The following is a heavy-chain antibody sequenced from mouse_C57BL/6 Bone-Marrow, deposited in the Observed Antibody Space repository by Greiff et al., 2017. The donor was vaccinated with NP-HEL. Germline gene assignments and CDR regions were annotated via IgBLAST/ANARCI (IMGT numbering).Heavy chain of an antibody. CDR2: IHPNSGST. D-gene: IGHD2-1*01. CDR3: AWGNSAWFAY. Sequence: QVQLQQPGAELLKPGASVKLSCKASGYTFTSYWMHWVKQRPGQGLEWIGMIHPNSGSTNDNEKFKSKATLTVDKSSSTAYMQLSSLTSEDSAVYYWAWGNSAWFAYWGQGTFVTVSA. J-gene: IGHJ3*01. CDR1: GYTFTSYW. V-gene: IGHV1-64*01.